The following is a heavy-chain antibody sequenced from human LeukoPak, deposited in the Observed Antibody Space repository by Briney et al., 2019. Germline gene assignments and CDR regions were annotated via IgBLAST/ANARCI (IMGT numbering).Heavy chain of an antibody. Sequence: GGSLRLSCAASGFTFSSYGMHWVRQAPGKGLEWVAFIRYDGSNKYYADSVKGRFTISRDNSKNTLYLQMNSLRAEDTAVYYCARGKLGESVPYNWFDPWGQGTLVTVSS. J-gene: IGHJ5*02. CDR1: GFTFSSYG. CDR2: IRYDGSNK. CDR3: ARGKLGESVPYNWFDP. D-gene: IGHD6-6*01. V-gene: IGHV3-30*02.